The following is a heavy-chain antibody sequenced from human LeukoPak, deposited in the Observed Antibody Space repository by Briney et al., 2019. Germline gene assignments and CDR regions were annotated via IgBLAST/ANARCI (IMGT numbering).Heavy chain of an antibody. CDR1: GGSISSGGYY. V-gene: IGHV4-31*03. D-gene: IGHD3-22*01. CDR3: ARVNYYDSSGYLDAFDI. Sequence: PSETLSLTCTVSGGSISSGGYYWSWIRQHPGQGLEWIGYIYYSGSTYYNPSLESRVTISVDTSKNQFSLKLSSVTAADTAVYYCARVNYYDSSGYLDAFDIWGQGTMVTVSS. J-gene: IGHJ3*02. CDR2: IYYSGST.